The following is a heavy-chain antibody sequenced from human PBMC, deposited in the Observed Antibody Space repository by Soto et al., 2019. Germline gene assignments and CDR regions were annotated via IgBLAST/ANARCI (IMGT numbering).Heavy chain of an antibody. V-gene: IGHV1-2*04. J-gene: IGHJ6*02. CDR1: GYTFTGYY. Sequence: ASVKVSCKASGYTFTGYYMHWVRQAPGQGLEWMGWINPNSGGTNYAQKFQGWVTMARDTSISTAYMELSRLRSDDTAVYYCARSSIQLWPDYYYYYGMDVWGQGTTVTVSS. CDR3: ARSSIQLWPDYYYYYGMDV. CDR2: INPNSGGT. D-gene: IGHD5-18*01.